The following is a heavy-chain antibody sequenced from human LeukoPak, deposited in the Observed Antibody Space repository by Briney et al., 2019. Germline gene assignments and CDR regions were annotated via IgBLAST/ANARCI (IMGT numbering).Heavy chain of an antibody. V-gene: IGHV4-4*07. CDR3: ARHRHGYSGYDDS. J-gene: IGHJ5*01. CDR1: GGSISGYN. Sequence: SETLSLICIVSGGSISGYNCNWVRQTAGKGLEWIGHVSSSAGATYNPSLTTRVTMSVDTSKNHCSLRLNYVTAADTAVYYCARHRHGYSGYDDSWGQGTLVTVSS. D-gene: IGHD5-12*01. CDR2: VSSSAGA.